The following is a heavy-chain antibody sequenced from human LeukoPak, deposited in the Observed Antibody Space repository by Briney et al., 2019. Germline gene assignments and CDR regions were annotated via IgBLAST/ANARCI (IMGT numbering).Heavy chain of an antibody. Sequence: PGGSLRLSCAASGFTFSSYAMSWVRQAPGKGLEWVSSISSSSSYIYYADSVKGRFTISRDNAKNSLYLQMNSLRAEDTAVYYCAREWAYGSGSARKYYYGMDVWGQGTTVTVSS. V-gene: IGHV3-21*01. J-gene: IGHJ6*02. CDR1: GFTFSSYA. CDR3: AREWAYGSGSARKYYYGMDV. D-gene: IGHD3-10*01. CDR2: ISSSSSYI.